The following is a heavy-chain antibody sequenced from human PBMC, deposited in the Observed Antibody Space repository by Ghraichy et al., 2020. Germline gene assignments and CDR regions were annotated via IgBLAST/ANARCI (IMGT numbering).Heavy chain of an antibody. V-gene: IGHV4-59*01. J-gene: IGHJ4*02. Sequence: SETLSLTCTVSGGSISSYYWSWIRQPPGKGLEWIGYIYYSGSTNYNPSLKSRVTISVDTSKNQFSLKLSSVTAADTAVYYCAIMTTVTIFDYWGQGTLVTVSS. D-gene: IGHD4-17*01. CDR1: GGSISSYY. CDR2: IYYSGST. CDR3: AIMTTVTIFDY.